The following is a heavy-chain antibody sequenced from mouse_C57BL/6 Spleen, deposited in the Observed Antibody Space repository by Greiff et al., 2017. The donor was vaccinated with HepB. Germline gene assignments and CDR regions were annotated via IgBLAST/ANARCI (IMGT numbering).Heavy chain of an antibody. CDR1: GFTFSDYG. V-gene: IGHV5-17*01. Sequence: EVKLVESGGGLVKPGGSLKLSCAASGFTFSDYGMHWVRQAPEKGLEWVAYISSGSSTIYYADTVKGRFTISRDNAKNPLFLQMTSLRSEDTAMYYCARGITTVRGYFDVWGTGTTVTVSS. CDR3: ARGITTVRGYFDV. D-gene: IGHD1-1*01. J-gene: IGHJ1*03. CDR2: ISSGSSTI.